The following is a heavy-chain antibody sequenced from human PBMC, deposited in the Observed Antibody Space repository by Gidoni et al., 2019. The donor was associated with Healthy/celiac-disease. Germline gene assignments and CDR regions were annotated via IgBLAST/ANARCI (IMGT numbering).Heavy chain of an antibody. V-gene: IGHV1-3*01. CDR2: IDAGNGNT. J-gene: IGHJ6*02. Sequence: QVQLVQSGAEVKKPGASVKVSCKASGYTFTSYAMHWVRQAPGQRLEWMGWIDAGNGNTKYSQKFQGRVTITRDTSASTAYMKLSSLRSEDTAVYYCARAWYSSSSGVDGMDVWGQGTTVTVSS. CDR3: ARAWYSSSSGVDGMDV. CDR1: GYTFTSYA. D-gene: IGHD6-6*01.